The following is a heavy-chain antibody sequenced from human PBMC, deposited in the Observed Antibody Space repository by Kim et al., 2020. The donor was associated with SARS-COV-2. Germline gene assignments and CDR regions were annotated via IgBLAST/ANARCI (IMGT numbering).Heavy chain of an antibody. J-gene: IGHJ4*02. CDR2: ISYDGSNK. CDR1: GFTFSSYA. V-gene: IGHV3-30-3*01. CDR3: ARPSGEYSSSSLFDY. D-gene: IGHD6-6*01. Sequence: GGSLRLSCAASGFTFSSYAMHWVRQAPGKGLEWVAVISYDGSNKYYADSVKGRFTISRDNSKNTLYLQMNSLRAEDTAVYYCARPSGEYSSSSLFDYWGQGTLVTVSS.